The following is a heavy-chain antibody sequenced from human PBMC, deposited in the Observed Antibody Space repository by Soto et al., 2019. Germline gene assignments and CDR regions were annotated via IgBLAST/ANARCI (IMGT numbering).Heavy chain of an antibody. CDR1: GYSFTSYW. J-gene: IGHJ4*02. Sequence: VESLKISCKGSGYSFTSYWIGWVRQMPGKGLEWMGIICPGDCDTRYSPSFQGQGTISVDKSISTAYLQWSSLKAWGTAMYYCARNDYGGNSVDYWGQGTLVTVSS. V-gene: IGHV5-51*01. D-gene: IGHD4-17*01. CDR3: ARNDYGGNSVDY. CDR2: ICPGDCDT.